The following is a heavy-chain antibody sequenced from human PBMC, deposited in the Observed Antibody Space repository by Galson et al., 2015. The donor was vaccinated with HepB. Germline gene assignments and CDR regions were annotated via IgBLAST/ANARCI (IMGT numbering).Heavy chain of an antibody. D-gene: IGHD2-21*02. CDR2: IDPSDSYT. Sequence: QSGAEVKKPGESLRISCKGSGYSFTSYWISWVRQMPGKGLEWMGRIDPSDSYTNYSPSFQGHVTISADKSISTAYLQWSSLKASDTAMYYCARQLAYCGGDCYFRGFDYWGQGTLVTVSS. J-gene: IGHJ4*02. CDR1: GYSFTSYW. CDR3: ARQLAYCGGDCYFRGFDY. V-gene: IGHV5-10-1*01.